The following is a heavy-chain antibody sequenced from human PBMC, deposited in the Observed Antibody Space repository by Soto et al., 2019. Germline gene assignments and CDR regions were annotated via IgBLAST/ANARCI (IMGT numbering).Heavy chain of an antibody. V-gene: IGHV1-18*01. D-gene: IGHD6-19*01. CDR2: ISGYNGNT. CDR3: ARDSSGRSRGFDY. J-gene: IGHJ4*02. Sequence: QVQLVQSGAEVKKPGASVKVSCKASGYTFSNYGISWVRQAPGHGLEWMGWISGYNGNTNYAQKLQGRVTMPTDTATSPASLELRSLRSDDTAVSYCARDSSGRSRGFDYWGQGTLVTVSS. CDR1: GYTFSNYG.